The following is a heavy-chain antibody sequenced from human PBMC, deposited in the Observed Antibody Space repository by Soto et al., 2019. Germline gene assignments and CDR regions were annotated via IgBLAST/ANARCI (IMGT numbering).Heavy chain of an antibody. V-gene: IGHV1-46*01. CDR2: INPSGGST. CDR1: GYTFTSYY. D-gene: IGHD5-18*01. CDR3: ARGTRRRGYSYGTSNWFDP. J-gene: IGHJ5*02. Sequence: GASVKVSCKASGYTFTSYYMHWVRQAPGQGLEWMGIINPSGGSTRYAQKFQGRVTMTRDTSTSTVYMELSSLRSEDTAVYYCARGTRRRGYSYGTSNWFDPWGQGTLVTVSS.